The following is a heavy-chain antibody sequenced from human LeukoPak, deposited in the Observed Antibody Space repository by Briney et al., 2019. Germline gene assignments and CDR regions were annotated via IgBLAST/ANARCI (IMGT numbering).Heavy chain of an antibody. J-gene: IGHJ4*02. CDR1: GFTFSSYW. CDR3: ARWVSGSYHFFDY. Sequence: TGGSLRLSCAASGFTFSSYWMNWARQAPGKGLEWVASINHNGNVNYYVDSVKGRFTISRDNAKNSLYLQMSNLRAEDTAVYYCARWVSGSYHFFDYWGQGTLVTVSS. CDR2: INHNGNVN. V-gene: IGHV3-7*03. D-gene: IGHD1-26*01.